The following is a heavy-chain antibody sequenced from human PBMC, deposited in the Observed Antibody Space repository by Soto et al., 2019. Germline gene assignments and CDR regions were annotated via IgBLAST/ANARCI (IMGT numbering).Heavy chain of an antibody. D-gene: IGHD2-8*02. CDR1: GGSFSGYY. CDR3: ARDKITGLFDY. V-gene: IGHV4-34*01. J-gene: IGHJ4*02. CDR2: INHSGST. Sequence: SETLSLTCAVYGGSFSGYYWTWIRQPPGTGLEWIGEINHSGSTNYNPSIKSRVTTSVDTSKNQFSLKLTSVTAADTAVYYCARDKITGLFDYWGQGTLVTVSS.